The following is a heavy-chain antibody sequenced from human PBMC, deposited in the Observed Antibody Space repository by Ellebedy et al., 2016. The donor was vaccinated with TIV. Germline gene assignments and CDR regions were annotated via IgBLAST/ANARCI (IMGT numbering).Heavy chain of an antibody. D-gene: IGHD3-10*01. CDR2: IKQDGSEK. Sequence: PGGSLRLSCAASGFTFRTYWMSWVRQAPGNGLEWVANIKQDGSEKYYVDSVKGRFTISRDNAKNSLYLQMNSLRAEDTAVYYCARDLATYYGSGNYDYWGQGTLVTVSS. CDR3: ARDLATYYGSGNYDY. J-gene: IGHJ4*02. V-gene: IGHV3-7*01. CDR1: GFTFRTYW.